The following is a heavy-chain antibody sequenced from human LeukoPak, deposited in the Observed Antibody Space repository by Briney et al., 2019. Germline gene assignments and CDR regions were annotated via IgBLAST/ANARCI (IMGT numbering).Heavy chain of an antibody. D-gene: IGHD5-12*01. CDR3: ARHADSGPYSGIDY. Sequence: PGGSLRLSCAASGFTFSDYYMSWIRQAPGKGLEWVSYISSSGSTIYYADSVKGRFTISRDNAKNSLCLQMNSLRAEDTAVYYCARHADSGPYSGIDYWGQGTLVTVSS. V-gene: IGHV3-11*01. J-gene: IGHJ4*02. CDR1: GFTFSDYY. CDR2: ISSSGSTI.